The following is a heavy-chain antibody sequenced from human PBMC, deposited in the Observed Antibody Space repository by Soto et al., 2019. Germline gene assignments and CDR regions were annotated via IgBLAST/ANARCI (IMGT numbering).Heavy chain of an antibody. J-gene: IGHJ4*02. V-gene: IGHV3-30-3*01. D-gene: IGHD5-12*01. CDR2: ISYDEGNT. CDR3: ARDGDGYNPPYYFDY. Sequence: GGSLRLSCAASGFTFSSSAMHWVRQAPGKGLEWVAVISYDEGNTYYADSVRGRFTISSDSSKNMPYLQMNSLRAEDTAVYYCARDGDGYNPPYYFDYWGQGTLVTVSS. CDR1: GFTFSSSA.